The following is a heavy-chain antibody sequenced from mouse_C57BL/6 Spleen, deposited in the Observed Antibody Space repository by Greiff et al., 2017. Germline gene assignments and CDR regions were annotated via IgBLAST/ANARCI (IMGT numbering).Heavy chain of an antibody. V-gene: IGHV7-3*01. Sequence: EVKLMESGGGLVQPGGSLSLSCAASGFTFTDYYMSWVRQPPGEALEWLGFIRNKANGYTTEYSASVKGRFTISRDNSQSILYLQMNALRAEDSATYDCARPLYDDDRVDVWGTGTTVTVSS. CDR2: IRNKANGYTT. J-gene: IGHJ1*03. D-gene: IGHD2-4*01. CDR1: GFTFTDYY. CDR3: ARPLYDDDRVDV.